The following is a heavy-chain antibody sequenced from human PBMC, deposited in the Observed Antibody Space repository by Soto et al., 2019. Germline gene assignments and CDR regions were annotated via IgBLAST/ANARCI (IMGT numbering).Heavy chain of an antibody. Sequence: PSETLSLTCGVSGGTIMSPDWLTLFRHPPGKVLEWIGEIFQSGSTNYTPSLESRVTISVDKSKNQFSLTLTSVTAADTAVYFCARGRGRYSSGWSWFDPWGQGILVTVSS. V-gene: IGHV4-4*02. CDR1: GGTIMSPDW. CDR3: ARGRGRYSSGWSWFDP. J-gene: IGHJ5*02. D-gene: IGHD6-19*01. CDR2: IFQSGST.